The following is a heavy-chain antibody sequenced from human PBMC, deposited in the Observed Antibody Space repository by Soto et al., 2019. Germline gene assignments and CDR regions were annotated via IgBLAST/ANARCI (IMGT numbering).Heavy chain of an antibody. CDR1: GFTFSSYG. Sequence: PGGSLRLSCTASGFTFSSYGMHWVRQAPGKGLEWVAVIWYDGSNKYYADSVKGRFTISRDNSKNTLYLQMNSLRAEDTAVYYCARDTGTDADDAFDIWGQGTMVTVSS. J-gene: IGHJ3*02. CDR3: ARDTGTDADDAFDI. V-gene: IGHV3-33*01. D-gene: IGHD1-1*01. CDR2: IWYDGSNK.